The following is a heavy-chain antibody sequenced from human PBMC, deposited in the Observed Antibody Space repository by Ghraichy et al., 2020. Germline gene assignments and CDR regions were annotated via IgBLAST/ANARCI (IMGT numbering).Heavy chain of an antibody. CDR3: ATVGGYRFDY. J-gene: IGHJ4*02. D-gene: IGHD5-18*01. V-gene: IGHV3-15*01. CDR1: GFTFSNAW. Sequence: GGSLRLSCAISGFTFSNAWMSWVRQAPGKGLEWVGRIKNKIDGGTTDYAAPVKGRFTISRDDSKNTLYLQMNSLKTEDTAVYYCATVGGYRFDYWGQGTLVTVSS. CDR2: IKNKIDGGTT.